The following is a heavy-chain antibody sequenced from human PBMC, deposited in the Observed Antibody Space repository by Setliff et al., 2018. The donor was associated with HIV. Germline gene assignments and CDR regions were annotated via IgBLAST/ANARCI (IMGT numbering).Heavy chain of an antibody. Sequence: SETLSLTCSVSGVSITTDGYYWSWIRHYPGKGLEWIGYMYHSGSTYYNASLASRLIMSLDPSKNQFSLKLNSMTAADTAMYYCARDEGVVAATETYYYNGLDVWGQGTTVTVS. V-gene: IGHV4-31*03. CDR1: GVSITTDGYY. D-gene: IGHD2-15*01. J-gene: IGHJ6*02. CDR2: MYHSGST. CDR3: ARDEGVVAATETYYYNGLDV.